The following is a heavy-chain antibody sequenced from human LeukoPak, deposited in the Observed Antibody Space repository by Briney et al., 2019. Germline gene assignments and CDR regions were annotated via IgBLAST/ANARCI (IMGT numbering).Heavy chain of an antibody. Sequence: PSETLSLTCTVSGGSISNYYWTWIRQPAGKGLEWIGRIYTSGSTNYNPSLKSRVTISLDTSKNQFSLKLTSVTAADTAMYYCARDRRGGYYYYMDVWGKGTTVTISS. CDR3: ARDRRGGYYYYMDV. CDR1: GGSISNYY. CDR2: IYTSGST. J-gene: IGHJ6*03. V-gene: IGHV4-4*07. D-gene: IGHD2-15*01.